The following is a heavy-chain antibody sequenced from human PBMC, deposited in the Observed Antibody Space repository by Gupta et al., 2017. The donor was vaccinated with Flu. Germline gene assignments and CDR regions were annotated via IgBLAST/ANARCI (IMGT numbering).Heavy chain of an antibody. J-gene: IGHJ5*02. D-gene: IGHD3/OR15-3a*01. V-gene: IGHV1-69*06. CDR1: GDNFSRYS. Sequence: QVQLVQSGAEVKKPGSSVNVSCTGFGDNFSRYSFNWVRQAPEEQFEWMGAIIPMFGAANYAQQFQGRVTISADRSTNTAYMDLRSLTSEDTGIYYCVALMVFGVAPTWGPGTRVIVSP. CDR2: IIPMFGAA. CDR3: VALMVFGVAPT.